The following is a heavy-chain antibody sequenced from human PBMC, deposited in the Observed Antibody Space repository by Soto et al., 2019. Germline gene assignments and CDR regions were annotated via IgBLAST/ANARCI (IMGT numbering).Heavy chain of an antibody. Sequence: GGSLRLSCAASESAFSRFAISWVRQAPGKGPEWVSAVSGSGDRAYYADSVKGRFTISRDNSKNSLYLQMNDLRAEDTAIYYCAKPTGTLFWWGQGALVTVSS. CDR1: ESAFSRFA. V-gene: IGHV3-23*01. J-gene: IGHJ4*02. D-gene: IGHD1-1*01. CDR3: AKPTGTLFW. CDR2: VSGSGDRA.